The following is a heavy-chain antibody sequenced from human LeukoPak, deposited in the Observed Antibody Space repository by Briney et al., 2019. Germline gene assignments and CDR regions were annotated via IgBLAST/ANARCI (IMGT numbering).Heavy chain of an antibody. CDR2: IRSKGYGGTT. J-gene: IGHJ4*02. V-gene: IGHV3-49*04. D-gene: IGHD1-1*01. CDR3: TGNRGGQLPFDY. CDR1: GFMFDDYA. Sequence: GGSLRLSCTGSGFMFDDYALTWVRQAPGKGLEWIGFIRSKGYGGTTDYAASVKGRFTISRDDSKGVLYLQMNSLKTDDTAVYFCTGNRGGQLPFDYWGRGTQVTVSS.